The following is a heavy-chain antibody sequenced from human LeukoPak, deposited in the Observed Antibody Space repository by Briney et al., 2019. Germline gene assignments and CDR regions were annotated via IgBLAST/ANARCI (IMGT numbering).Heavy chain of an antibody. Sequence: SETLSLTCTVSGGSISSYHWSWIRQPAGKGLEWIGRIYTSGSTNYNPSLKSRVTMSVDTSKNQFSLKLSSVTAADTAVYYCARDLRALWGGISWYFDLWGRGTLVTVSS. CDR2: IYTSGST. V-gene: IGHV4-4*07. CDR3: ARDLRALWGGISWYFDL. J-gene: IGHJ2*01. D-gene: IGHD3-16*01. CDR1: GGSISSYH.